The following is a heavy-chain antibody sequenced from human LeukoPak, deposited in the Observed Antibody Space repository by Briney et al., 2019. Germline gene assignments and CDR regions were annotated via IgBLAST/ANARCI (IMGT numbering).Heavy chain of an antibody. Sequence: GGSLGLSCAASGFTVSSNYMSWVRQAPGKGLEWVSFIYSGGSTYYADSVKGRFTISRDNSKNTLYLQMNSLRAEDTAVYYCAREIHGGNTGVFDYWGQGTLVTVSS. V-gene: IGHV3-66*01. CDR2: IYSGGST. CDR1: GFTVSSNY. CDR3: AREIHGGNTGVFDY. D-gene: IGHD4-23*01. J-gene: IGHJ4*02.